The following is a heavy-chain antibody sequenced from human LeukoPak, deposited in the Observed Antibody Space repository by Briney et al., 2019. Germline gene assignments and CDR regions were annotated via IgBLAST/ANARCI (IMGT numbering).Heavy chain of an antibody. CDR2: IYYSGST. Sequence: PSETLSLTCTVSGGSVSSSSYYWGWIRQPPGKGLEWIGSIYYSGSTNYNPSLKSRVTISVDTSKNQFFLKLSSVTAADTAVYYCARGGYYYDSSGYFSAGGRQRYFDYWGQGTLVTVSS. V-gene: IGHV4-39*07. CDR3: ARGGYYYDSSGYFSAGGRQRYFDY. J-gene: IGHJ4*02. CDR1: GGSVSSSSYY. D-gene: IGHD3-22*01.